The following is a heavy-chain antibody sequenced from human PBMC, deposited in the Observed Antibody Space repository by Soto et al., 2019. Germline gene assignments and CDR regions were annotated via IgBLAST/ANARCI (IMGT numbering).Heavy chain of an antibody. J-gene: IGHJ4*02. D-gene: IGHD6-13*01. V-gene: IGHV4-31*03. CDR2: IYYTEST. Sequence: PSETLSLTCTVSGGSISSGGYYWSWIRQLPGKGLEWIGHIYYTESTNYNPSLQRRVTLSVDTSKSHFSLNLNSVTAADTAVYYCARVHNLYSSNWYQVVYFDSWGQGTLVTVSS. CDR3: ARVHNLYSSNWYQVVYFDS. CDR1: GGSISSGGYY.